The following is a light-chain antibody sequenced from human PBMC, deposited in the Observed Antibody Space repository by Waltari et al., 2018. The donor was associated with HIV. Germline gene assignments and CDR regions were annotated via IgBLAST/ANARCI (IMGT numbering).Light chain of an antibody. V-gene: IGLV1-44*01. CDR1: RSNIGSNP. Sequence: QSVLTQPPSASGAPGQRVTISCSGSRSNIGSNPVSWYQQLPGTAPKLLSSSNAQRPSGVPDRFSGSKSGSSASLAISGLQSEDESQYFCGAWDDSLKGFMFGGGTQLTVL. J-gene: IGLJ3*02. CDR3: GAWDDSLKGFM. CDR2: SNA.